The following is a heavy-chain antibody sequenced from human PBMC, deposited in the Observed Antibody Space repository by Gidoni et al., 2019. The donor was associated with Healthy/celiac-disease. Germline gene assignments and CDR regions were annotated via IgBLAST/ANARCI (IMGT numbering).Heavy chain of an antibody. CDR3: ARRGAGSSSLYYYYGMDV. D-gene: IGHD6-13*01. Sequence: QVQLVQSGAEVKKPGSSVKVSCKASGGTFSSYAISWVRQAPGQGLEWMGRIIPILGIANYEQKFQGRVTITADKSTSTAYMELSSLRSEDTAVYYCARRGAGSSSLYYYYGMDVWGQGTTVTVSS. CDR2: IIPILGIA. V-gene: IGHV1-69*04. CDR1: GGTFSSYA. J-gene: IGHJ6*02.